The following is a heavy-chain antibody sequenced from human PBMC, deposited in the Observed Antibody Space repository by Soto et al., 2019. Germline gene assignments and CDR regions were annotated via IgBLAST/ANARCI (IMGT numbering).Heavy chain of an antibody. Sequence: EVQLLESGGGLVQPGGSLRLSCAASGFTFSSYAMSWVRQAPGKGLEWVSAISGSGASTYHADSVKGRFTISRDNSKNALYVQRNSLRAEDTAVYYWARAITIFGVPPPNDWSDPWGEGTLVTVSS. J-gene: IGHJ5*02. D-gene: IGHD3-3*01. CDR1: GFTFSSYA. V-gene: IGHV3-23*01. CDR2: ISGSGAST. CDR3: ARAITIFGVPPPNDWSDP.